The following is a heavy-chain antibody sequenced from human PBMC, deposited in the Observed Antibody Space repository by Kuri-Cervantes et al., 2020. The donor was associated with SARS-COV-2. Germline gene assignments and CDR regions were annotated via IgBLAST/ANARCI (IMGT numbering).Heavy chain of an antibody. CDR2: INPNSGGT. D-gene: IGHD3-10*01. CDR3: ARASVRGIIITYHSYGMDV. Sequence: ASVKVSCKASGYTFTDYYMHWVRQAPGQGLEWMGWINPNSGGTNYAQKFQGWVTMTRDTSISTVYMELSRLRSDDTAVYYCARASVRGIIITYHSYGMDVWGQGTTVTVSS. J-gene: IGHJ6*02. V-gene: IGHV1-2*04. CDR1: GYTFTDYY.